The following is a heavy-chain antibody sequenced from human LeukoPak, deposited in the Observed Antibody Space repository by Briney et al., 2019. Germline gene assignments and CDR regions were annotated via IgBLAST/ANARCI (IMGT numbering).Heavy chain of an antibody. CDR2: ISYDGSNK. J-gene: IGHJ4*02. CDR1: GFTFSSYG. V-gene: IGHV3-30*03. Sequence: GRSLRLSCAASGFTFSSYGMHWVRQAPGKGLEWEAVISYDGSNKYYADSVKGRFTISRDNSKNTLYLQMNSLRADDTAVYYCARADYDSSGTFDYWGQGTLVTVSS. CDR3: ARADYDSSGTFDY. D-gene: IGHD3-22*01.